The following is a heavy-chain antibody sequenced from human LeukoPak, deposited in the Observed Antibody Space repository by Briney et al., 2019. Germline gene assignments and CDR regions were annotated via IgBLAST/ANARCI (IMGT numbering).Heavy chain of an antibody. Sequence: GGSLRHSCAASGFTFSSYGMHWVRQAPGKGLEWVAVISYDGSNKYYADSVKGRFTISRDNSKNTLYLQMNSLRAEDTAVYYCAKDWGDYGGNSNDYWGQGTLVTVSS. V-gene: IGHV3-30*18. CDR2: ISYDGSNK. CDR1: GFTFSSYG. J-gene: IGHJ4*02. CDR3: AKDWGDYGGNSNDY. D-gene: IGHD4-23*01.